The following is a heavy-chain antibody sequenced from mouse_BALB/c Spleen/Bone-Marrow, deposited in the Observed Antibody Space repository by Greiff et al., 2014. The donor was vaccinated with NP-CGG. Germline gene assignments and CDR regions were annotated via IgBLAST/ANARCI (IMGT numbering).Heavy chain of an antibody. V-gene: IGHV2-9*02. CDR2: IWSGGNT. CDR1: GFSLTTYG. D-gene: IGHD2-2*01. CDR3: ARFYFGYDGAWFAY. Sequence: VQLQQSGPGLVAPSQSLSITCTVSGFSLTTYGVHWVRQPPGKGLEWLGVIWSGGNTNFNSALMSRLSISKDNSKSQVYLKVNSLQTDDTAMYYCARFYFGYDGAWFAYWGQGTLVTVSA. J-gene: IGHJ3*01.